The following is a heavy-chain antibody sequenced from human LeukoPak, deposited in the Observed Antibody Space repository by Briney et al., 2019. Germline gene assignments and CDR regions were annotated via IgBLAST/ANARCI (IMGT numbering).Heavy chain of an antibody. CDR1: GFTVSSNY. CDR3: ARDVVGATYFD. Sequence: GGSLRLSCAASGFTVSSNYMSWVRQAQGKGLEWVSIIYSGGSTSYADSVKGRFTISRDNSKNTLYLQMNSLRAEDTAVYYCARDVVGATYFDWGQGTLVTVSS. CDR2: IYSGGST. V-gene: IGHV3-53*01. J-gene: IGHJ4*02. D-gene: IGHD1-26*01.